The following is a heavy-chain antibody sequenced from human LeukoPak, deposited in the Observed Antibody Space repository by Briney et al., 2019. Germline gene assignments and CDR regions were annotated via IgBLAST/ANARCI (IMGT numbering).Heavy chain of an antibody. CDR3: TRLDCSGGNCYDLGYGMDV. Sequence: PGGSLKLSCAASGFTFSGSAMHWVRQASGKGLEWVGRIRSKANSYATAYAASVKGRFTISRDDSKNTAYLQMNSLKTEDTAVYYCTRLDCSGGNCYDLGYGMDVWGKGTTVTVSS. D-gene: IGHD2-15*01. CDR1: GFTFSGSA. CDR2: IRSKANSYAT. V-gene: IGHV3-73*01. J-gene: IGHJ6*04.